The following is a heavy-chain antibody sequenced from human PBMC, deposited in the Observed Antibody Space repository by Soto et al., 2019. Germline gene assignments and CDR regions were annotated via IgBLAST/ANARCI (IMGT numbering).Heavy chain of an antibody. CDR3: AKLEWDGDAFDL. V-gene: IGHV3-30*18. CDR2: ISYDGSNK. J-gene: IGHJ3*01. Sequence: QVQLVESGGGVVQPGRSLRLSCAASGFTFSSYGMHWVRQAPGKGLEWVAVISYDGSNKYYADSVKGRFTISRDNSKNTLYLQMNSLRAEDTAVYYCAKLEWDGDAFDLWGQGTMVTVSS. D-gene: IGHD1-26*01. CDR1: GFTFSSYG.